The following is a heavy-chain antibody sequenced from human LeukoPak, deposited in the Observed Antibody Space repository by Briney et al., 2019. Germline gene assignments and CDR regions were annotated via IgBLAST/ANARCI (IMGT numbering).Heavy chain of an antibody. D-gene: IGHD2-15*01. V-gene: IGHV3-23*01. CDR1: GFTFRRYG. CDR3: AKMRGYCSGGSCPMIDY. CDR2: ISGSGGST. Sequence: QPGRSLRLSCAASGFTFRRYGMHWVRQAPGKGLEWVSAISGSGGSTYYADSVKGRFTISRDNSKNTLYLQMNSLRAEDTAVYYCAKMRGYCSGGSCPMIDYWGQGTLVTVSS. J-gene: IGHJ4*02.